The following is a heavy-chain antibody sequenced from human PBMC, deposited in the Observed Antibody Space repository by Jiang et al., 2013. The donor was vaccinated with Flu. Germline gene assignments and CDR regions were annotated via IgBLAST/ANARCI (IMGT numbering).Heavy chain of an antibody. CDR1: GYTFISQY. Sequence: SCKASGYTFISQYLHWVRQAPGQGLEWMALINPNNDYTTYAQKFQGRVTMTRDSSTSTAYMQLNNLKSEDTAVYYCARGPEQIDYWGQGTLVTVSS. CDR3: ARGPEQIDY. CDR2: INPNNDYT. V-gene: IGHV1-46*01. J-gene: IGHJ4*02. D-gene: IGHD1/OR15-1a*01.